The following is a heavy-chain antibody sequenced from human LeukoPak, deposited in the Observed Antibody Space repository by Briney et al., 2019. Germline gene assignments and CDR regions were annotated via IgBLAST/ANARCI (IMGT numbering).Heavy chain of an antibody. J-gene: IGHJ4*02. CDR1: GGSISSYY. Sequence: SETLSLTCTVSGGSISSYYWSWIRQPPGKGLEWIGYIYYSGSTNYNPSLKSRVTISVDTSKNQFSLKLSSVTAADTAVYYCAGSFSELLFDYWGQGTLVTVSS. D-gene: IGHD1-26*01. CDR3: AGSFSELLFDY. CDR2: IYYSGST. V-gene: IGHV4-59*01.